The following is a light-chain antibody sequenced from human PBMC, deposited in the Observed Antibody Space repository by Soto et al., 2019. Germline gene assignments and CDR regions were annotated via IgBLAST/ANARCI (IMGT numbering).Light chain of an antibody. Sequence: QSVLTQPASVSGSPGQSITISCTGTSSDVGSYNLVSWYQQHPGKAPKLMIYEGSKRPSGVSNRFSGSKSGNTASLTISGLQAEDEADYYCCSYAGSRVFGGGTKAHRP. CDR1: SSDVGSYNL. CDR3: CSYAGSRV. V-gene: IGLV2-23*01. J-gene: IGLJ2*01. CDR2: EGS.